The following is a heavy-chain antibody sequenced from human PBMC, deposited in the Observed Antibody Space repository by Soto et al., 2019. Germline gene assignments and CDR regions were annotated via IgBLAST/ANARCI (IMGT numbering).Heavy chain of an antibody. CDR2: INPNSGGT. CDR1: GYTFTGYY. J-gene: IGHJ6*02. D-gene: IGHD3-22*01. Sequence: ASVKVSCKASGYTFTGYYMHWLLQAPGQGLEWMGWINPNSGGTNYAQKFQGWVTMTRDTSISTAYMELSRLRSDDTAVYYCARDRLTYYYDSSGFPSDKDRYGMDVWGQGTTVTVSS. V-gene: IGHV1-2*04. CDR3: ARDRLTYYYDSSGFPSDKDRYGMDV.